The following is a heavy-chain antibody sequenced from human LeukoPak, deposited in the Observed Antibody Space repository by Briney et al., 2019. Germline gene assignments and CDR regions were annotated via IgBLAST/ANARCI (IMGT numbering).Heavy chain of an antibody. CDR3: ARHDRGYYFGLDV. CDR1: GYDFTIYW. CDR2: IYPGDSDT. J-gene: IGHJ6*02. V-gene: IGHV5-51*01. Sequence: GESLKISCKGSGYDFTIYWIAWVRQMPGKGLEWMGIIYPGDSDTRYSPSFQGQVTISADKSISTAYLQWSSQKASDTAMYYCARHDRGYYFGLDVWGQGTTVTVSS.